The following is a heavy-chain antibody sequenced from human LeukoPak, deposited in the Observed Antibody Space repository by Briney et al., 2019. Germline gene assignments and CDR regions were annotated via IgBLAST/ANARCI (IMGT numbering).Heavy chain of an antibody. CDR1: GVSISSYY. CDR3: ARGFLEWPAYYCCMDV. J-gene: IGHJ6*03. Sequence: PSETLSLTCTVSGVSISSYYWSWIRQPPGKGLEWIGYIYYSGSTNYNPSLKSRVTISVDTSKNQFSLKLSSVTAADTAVYYCARGFLEWPAYYCCMDVWGKGTTVTVSS. V-gene: IGHV4-59*01. CDR2: IYYSGST. D-gene: IGHD3-3*01.